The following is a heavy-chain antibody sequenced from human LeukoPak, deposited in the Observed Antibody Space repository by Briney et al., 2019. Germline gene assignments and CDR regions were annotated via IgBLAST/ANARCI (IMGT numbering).Heavy chain of an antibody. J-gene: IGHJ5*02. Sequence: GGSLRLSCVASGFTFGRYAMSWVRQAPGKGLQWVSSISGSGGSTYYADSVKGRFTISRDNSKNTLYLQMNSLRAEDTAVYYCAKDAIVVIPAAPRWFDPWGQETLVTVSS. D-gene: IGHD2-2*01. CDR1: GFTFGRYA. CDR3: AKDAIVVIPAAPRWFDP. CDR2: ISGSGGST. V-gene: IGHV3-23*01.